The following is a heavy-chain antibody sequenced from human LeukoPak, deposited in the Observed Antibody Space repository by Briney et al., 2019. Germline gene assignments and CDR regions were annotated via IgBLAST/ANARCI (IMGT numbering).Heavy chain of an antibody. D-gene: IGHD3-9*01. CDR2: IYASGST. V-gene: IGHV4-4*07. CDR1: GGSISSYY. CDR3: ARHRVRDILTGSLLYYFDY. J-gene: IGHJ4*02. Sequence: SETLSLTCTVSGGSISSYYWSWIRQPAGKGLEWIGRIYASGSTNFNPSLKSRVTMSVDTSKNQFSLKLSSVTAADTAVYYCARHRVRDILTGSLLYYFDYWGQGTLVTVSS.